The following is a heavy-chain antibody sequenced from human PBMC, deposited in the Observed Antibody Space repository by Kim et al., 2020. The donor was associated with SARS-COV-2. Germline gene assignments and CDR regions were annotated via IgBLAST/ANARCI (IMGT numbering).Heavy chain of an antibody. J-gene: IGHJ5*02. V-gene: IGHV4-34*01. CDR1: GGSFSGYY. D-gene: IGHD4-17*01. CDR2: INHSGST. CDR3: APRAYYYGGNRFDP. Sequence: SETLSLTCAVYGGSFSGYYWSWIRQPPGKGLEWIGEINHSGSTNYNPSLKSRVTISVDTSKNQFSLKLSSVTAADTAVYYCAPRAYYYGGNRFDPWGQGTLVTVSS.